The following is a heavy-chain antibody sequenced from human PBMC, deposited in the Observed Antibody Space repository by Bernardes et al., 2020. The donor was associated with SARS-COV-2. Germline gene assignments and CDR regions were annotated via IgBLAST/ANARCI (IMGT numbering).Heavy chain of an antibody. V-gene: IGHV3-23*01. Sequence: GGSLSPSCAASGFTLSRYALSWVRPAPGKGLEWVSAISGSGGNTYYADSVKGRFTISRDNSKNTLYLQMNSLRAEDTAVYYCAKDYWFDFWSGYQHFDYWGQGTLVTVSS. D-gene: IGHD3-3*01. CDR3: AKDYWFDFWSGYQHFDY. CDR2: ISGSGGNT. CDR1: GFTLSRYA. J-gene: IGHJ4*02.